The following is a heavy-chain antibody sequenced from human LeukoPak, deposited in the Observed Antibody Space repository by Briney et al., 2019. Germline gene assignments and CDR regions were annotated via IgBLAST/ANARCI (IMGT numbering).Heavy chain of an antibody. D-gene: IGHD2-15*01. J-gene: IGHJ4*02. CDR2: IKSKTDGETT. Sequence: GGSLRLSCAASGFTFSNAWMTWVRQAPGKGLECVGRIKSKTDGETTDYAAPVDGRFTILRDDSKNTLYLQVNSLRAEDTAVYYCAKDRLYGIVVVAATVSDYWGQGTLVTVSS. V-gene: IGHV3-15*01. CDR1: GFTFSNAW. CDR3: AKDRLYGIVVVAATVSDY.